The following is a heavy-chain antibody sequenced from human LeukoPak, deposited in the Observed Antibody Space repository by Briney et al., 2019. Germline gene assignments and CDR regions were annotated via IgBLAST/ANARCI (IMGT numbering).Heavy chain of an antibody. V-gene: IGHV4-61*02. D-gene: IGHD6-13*01. Sequence: SETLSLTCTVSGGSISSSSYYWSWIRQPAGEGLEWIGCIYTSGNTSYNPSLKGRVTISVDTSKNQFSLKLSSVTAADTAVYYCARAFGSSWYNYYYMDVWGKGTTVTISS. CDR2: IYTSGNT. J-gene: IGHJ6*03. CDR3: ARAFGSSWYNYYYMDV. CDR1: GGSISSSSYY.